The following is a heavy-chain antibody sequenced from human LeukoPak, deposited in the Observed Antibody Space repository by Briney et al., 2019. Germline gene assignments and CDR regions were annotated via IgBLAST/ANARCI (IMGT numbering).Heavy chain of an antibody. V-gene: IGHV3-21*01. Sequence: PGGSLRLSCTASGFTFSSYSLNWVRQAPGKGLEWVSSVSTGSNYIYYADSVKGRFTISRDNDKNSLYLQMNSLRVEDTAVYYCARVFRPXLTVXXXRGAF. CDR1: GFTFSSYS. CDR3: ARVFRPXLTVXXXRGAF. J-gene: IGHJ3*01. CDR2: VSTGSNYI. D-gene: IGHD3/OR15-3a*01.